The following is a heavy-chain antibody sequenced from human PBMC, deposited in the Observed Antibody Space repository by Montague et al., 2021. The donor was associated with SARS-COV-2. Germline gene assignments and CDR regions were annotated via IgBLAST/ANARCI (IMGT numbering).Heavy chain of an antibody. V-gene: IGHV4-39*01. CDR1: GGSISSSSYY. D-gene: IGHD6-13*01. Sequence: SETLSLTCTVSGGSISSSSYYWGWIRQPPGKGPEWIGSIYYSGSTXYNPSLKSRVTISVDTSKNQFSLKLSSVTAADTAVYYCARKEMKYSSIWSTGGNWFDPWGQGTLVTVSS. CDR2: IYYSGST. CDR3: ARKEMKYSSIWSTGGNWFDP. J-gene: IGHJ5*02.